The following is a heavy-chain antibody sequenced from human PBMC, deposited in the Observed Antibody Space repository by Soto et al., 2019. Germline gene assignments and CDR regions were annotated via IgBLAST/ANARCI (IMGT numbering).Heavy chain of an antibody. CDR2: IYYSGST. CDR1: GGSISSSSYY. CDR3: ARHVAGYDSSGCTYDY. D-gene: IGHD3-22*01. Sequence: PSETLSLTCTVSGGSISSSSYYWGWIRQPPGKGLEWIGSIYYSGSTYYNPSLKSRVTISVDTSKNQFSLKLSSVTAADTAVYYCARHVAGYDSSGCTYDYWGQGTLVTVSS. V-gene: IGHV4-39*01. J-gene: IGHJ4*02.